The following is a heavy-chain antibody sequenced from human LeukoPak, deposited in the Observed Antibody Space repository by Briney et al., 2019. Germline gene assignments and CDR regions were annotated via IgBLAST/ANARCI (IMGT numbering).Heavy chain of an antibody. CDR1: GGSFSGYY. Sequence: SETLSLTCAVYGGSFSGYYWSWIRQPPGKGLEWIGVINHSGSTNYNPSLKSRVTISVDTSKNQFSLKLSSVTAADTAVYYCARGLHCSSTSCYGSWFDPWGQGTLVTVSS. CDR2: INHSGST. D-gene: IGHD2-2*01. J-gene: IGHJ5*02. CDR3: ARGLHCSSTSCYGSWFDP. V-gene: IGHV4-34*01.